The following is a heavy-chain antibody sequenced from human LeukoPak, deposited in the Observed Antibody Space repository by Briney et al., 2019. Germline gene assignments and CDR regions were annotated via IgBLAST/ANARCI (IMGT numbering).Heavy chain of an antibody. J-gene: IGHJ4*02. CDR1: GYTFTSYG. CDR3: ARIRTPGYFDY. Sequence: ASVKVSCKASGYTFTSYGISWVRQAPGQGLEWMGWISGYTGKTNSAQILQGRVTMTTDTSTSTAYMELRSLRSDDTAVYYCARIRTPGYFDYWGQGTLVTVSS. D-gene: IGHD3-3*02. V-gene: IGHV1-18*01. CDR2: ISGYTGKT.